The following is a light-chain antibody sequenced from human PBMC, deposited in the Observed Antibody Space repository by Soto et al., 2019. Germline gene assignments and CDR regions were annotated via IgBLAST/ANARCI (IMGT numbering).Light chain of an antibody. V-gene: IGLV2-14*01. J-gene: IGLJ1*01. CDR1: RNDVGGYNY. CDR3: SSYTTSATYV. Sequence: QSALTQPASVSGSPGQSITISCTGTRNDVGGYNYVSWYQLHPGKAPKLIIFEVTKRPSGISYRFSGSKSGNTASLTISGLQDEDEADYSCSSYTTSATYVFGTGTKLTVL. CDR2: EVT.